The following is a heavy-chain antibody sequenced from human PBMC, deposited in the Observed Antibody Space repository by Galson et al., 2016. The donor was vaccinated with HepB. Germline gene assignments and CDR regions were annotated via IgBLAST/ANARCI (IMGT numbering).Heavy chain of an antibody. CDR1: GLTLRSRW. D-gene: IGHD6-19*01. CDR3: AGGGGWLIDY. Sequence: SLRLSCAASGLTLRSRWMNWVRQAPGKGLEWVAIIKEDGSEEHYVDSVRGRFTISRDNAKNSVHLQLNSLRVEDTAVYYCAGGGGWLIDYWGQGTLVTVSS. V-gene: IGHV3-7*01. J-gene: IGHJ4*02. CDR2: IKEDGSEE.